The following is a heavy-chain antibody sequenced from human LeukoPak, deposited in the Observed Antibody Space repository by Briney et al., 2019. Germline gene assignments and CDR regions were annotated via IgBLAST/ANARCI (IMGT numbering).Heavy chain of an antibody. Sequence: WASVKVSCKASGYTFTSYAIHWVRQAPGQRLEWVGWISAGNGNTKYSQNFQGRVTFISNTSATTAFMELSSLRSEDAAVYYCARDSGSGNNDYWGQGTLVTVSS. J-gene: IGHJ4*02. V-gene: IGHV1-3*01. CDR1: GYTFTSYA. CDR3: ARDSGSGNNDY. CDR2: ISAGNGNT. D-gene: IGHD1-26*01.